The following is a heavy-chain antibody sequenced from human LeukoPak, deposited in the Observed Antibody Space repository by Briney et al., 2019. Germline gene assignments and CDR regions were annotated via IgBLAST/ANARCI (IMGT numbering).Heavy chain of an antibody. J-gene: IGHJ4*02. Sequence: GGSLRLSCAASGFTFSSYSMNWVRQAPGKGLEWVSYISSSSSTIYYADSVEGRFTISRDNAKNSLYLQMNSLRAEDTAVYYCAISHIVGAATADYWGQGTLVTVSS. CDR1: GFTFSSYS. CDR3: AISHIVGAATADY. V-gene: IGHV3-48*01. CDR2: ISSSSSTI. D-gene: IGHD1-26*01.